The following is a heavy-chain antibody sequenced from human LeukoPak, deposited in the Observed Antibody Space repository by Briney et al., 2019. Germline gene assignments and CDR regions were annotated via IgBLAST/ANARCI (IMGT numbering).Heavy chain of an antibody. CDR2: IIPIFGTA. CDR3: GRDYYGSGSYDY. D-gene: IGHD3-10*01. Sequence: ASVKVSCKASGGTFSSYAISWVRQAPGQGLEWMGGIIPIFGTANYAQKFQGRVTITADESTSTAYMELSSLRSEDTAVYYCGRDYYGSGSYDYWGQGTLVTVSS. CDR1: GGTFSSYA. V-gene: IGHV1-69*13. J-gene: IGHJ4*02.